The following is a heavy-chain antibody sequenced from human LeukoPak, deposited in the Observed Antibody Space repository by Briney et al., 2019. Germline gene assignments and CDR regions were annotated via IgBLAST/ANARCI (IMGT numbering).Heavy chain of an antibody. J-gene: IGHJ6*02. Sequence: ASVKVSCKASGYTFTSYGISWVRQAPGQGLEWMGWISAYNGNTNYVQKLQGRVTMTTDTSTSTAYMELRSLRSDDTAVYYCARDPSTVPGLRDYYYYGMDVWGQGTTVTVSS. D-gene: IGHD4-17*01. CDR2: ISAYNGNT. CDR3: ARDPSTVPGLRDYYYYGMDV. V-gene: IGHV1-18*01. CDR1: GYTFTSYG.